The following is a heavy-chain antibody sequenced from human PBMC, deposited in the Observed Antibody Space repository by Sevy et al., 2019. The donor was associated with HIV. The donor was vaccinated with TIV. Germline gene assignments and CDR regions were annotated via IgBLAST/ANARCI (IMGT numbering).Heavy chain of an antibody. D-gene: IGHD5-18*01. J-gene: IGHJ4*02. Sequence: GGSLRLSCAASGFTFSNYAMNWVRQAPGKGLEWVAGLSGSGNRVYYGDSVKGRFTVSRDNSKNTMFLQMNSLRGDDSAVYDCAKDPGNEAMVMDFWGQGTLVTVSS. CDR1: GFTFSNYA. CDR3: AKDPGNEAMVMDF. CDR2: LSGSGNRV. V-gene: IGHV3-23*01.